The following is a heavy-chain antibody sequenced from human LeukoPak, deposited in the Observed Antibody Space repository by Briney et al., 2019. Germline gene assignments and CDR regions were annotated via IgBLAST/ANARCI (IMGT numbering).Heavy chain of an antibody. CDR2: ISASGGTI. Sequence: PGGSLRLSCAASGLTFSSYDLNWLRQAPGKGLEWVSYISASGGTIYYADSMKGRFTISRDNAKNSLYLQMNSLRAEDTAVYYCARDRTMVRGVNRNPTYYYYMDVWGKGTTVTISS. CDR1: GLTFSSYD. V-gene: IGHV3-48*03. D-gene: IGHD3-10*01. CDR3: ARDRTMVRGVNRNPTYYYYMDV. J-gene: IGHJ6*03.